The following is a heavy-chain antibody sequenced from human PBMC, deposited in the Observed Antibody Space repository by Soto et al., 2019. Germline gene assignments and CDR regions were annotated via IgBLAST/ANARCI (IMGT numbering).Heavy chain of an antibody. J-gene: IGHJ6*02. D-gene: IGHD3-10*01. CDR2: IKQDGSEK. V-gene: IGHV3-7*03. CDR3: ARDLGGSRHV. Sequence: GGSLRLSCAASGFTFSSYGMSWVRQAPGKGLEWVANIKQDGSEKYCVDTVKGRFTISRDNAKNSLYLQMNSLRAEDTAVYYCARDLGGSRHVWGQGTTVTVSS. CDR1: GFTFSSYG.